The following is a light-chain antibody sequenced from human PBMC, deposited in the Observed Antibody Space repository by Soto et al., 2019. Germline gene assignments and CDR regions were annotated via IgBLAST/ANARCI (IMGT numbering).Light chain of an antibody. CDR3: QQRSSWPPRIT. J-gene: IGKJ5*01. Sequence: EIVLTQSPGTLSLSPGERATLSCRASQSVSSSYLAWYQQKPGQAPRLLIYDASSRATGIPARFSGRGSGTDFTLTISSLEPEDFAVYYCQQRSSWPPRITFGQGTRLEI. CDR1: QSVSSSY. V-gene: IGKV3D-20*02. CDR2: DAS.